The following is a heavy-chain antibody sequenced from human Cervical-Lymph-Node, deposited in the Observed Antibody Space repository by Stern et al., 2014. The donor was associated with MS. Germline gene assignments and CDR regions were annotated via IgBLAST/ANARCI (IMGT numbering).Heavy chain of an antibody. CDR3: AKGCNGATSCFYFDN. CDR1: GFSFSNVG. J-gene: IGHJ4*02. Sequence: VQLEESGGGVVQPGGSLGLSCVTSGFSFSNVGFHWVRQAPGKGLEWVALLSSDGSHEWFSDSVKGRFTVSRDNSKNTLYLQMNSLRAEDTAVYFCAKGCNGATSCFYFDNCGQGTQVTVSS. V-gene: IGHV3-30*18. D-gene: IGHD2-2*01. CDR2: LSSDGSHE.